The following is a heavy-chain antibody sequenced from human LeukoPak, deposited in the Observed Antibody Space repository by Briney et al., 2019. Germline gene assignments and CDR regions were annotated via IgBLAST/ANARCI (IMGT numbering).Heavy chain of an antibody. J-gene: IGHJ6*03. V-gene: IGHV3-66*02. Sequence: TGGSLRLSCAASGFTVSSNYMSWVRQAPGKGLEWVSVIYSGGSTYYADSVKGRFTISRDNSKNTLYLQMNNLRAEDTAVYYCASPYYDFWSGYSGNYYYYMDVWGKGTTVTVSS. D-gene: IGHD3-3*01. CDR3: ASPYYDFWSGYSGNYYYYMDV. CDR2: IYSGGST. CDR1: GFTVSSNY.